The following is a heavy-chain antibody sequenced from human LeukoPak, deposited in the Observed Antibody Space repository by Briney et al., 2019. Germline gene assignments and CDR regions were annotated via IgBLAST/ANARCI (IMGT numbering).Heavy chain of an antibody. V-gene: IGHV3-74*01. J-gene: IGHJ4*02. CDR1: GFTFIRYW. CDR2: ISTDGTST. CDR3: ARCTVLPAWSVGSCGFDS. Sequence: PGGSLRLSCAASGFTFIRYWMHWVRQAPGKGLVWVSRISTDGTSTTYADSVKGRFTVSRDNAKNTLYLQMNSLRAGDASVYFCARCTVLPAWSVGSCGFDSWGQGTLVTVSS. D-gene: IGHD2-15*01.